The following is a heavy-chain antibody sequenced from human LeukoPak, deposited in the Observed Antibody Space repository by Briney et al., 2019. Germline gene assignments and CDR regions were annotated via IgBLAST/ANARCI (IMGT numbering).Heavy chain of an antibody. CDR2: IKQDGSEK. CDR3: ARNQRRLDY. V-gene: IGHV3-7*01. CDR1: GFTFSTYW. J-gene: IGHJ4*02. Sequence: GGSLRLSCAASGFTFSTYWMSWVRQAPGKGLELVANIKQDGSEKYYVDSVKGRFAISRDNAKNSLYLQVNSLRAEDTAVYYCARNQRRLDYWGQGTLVTVSS. D-gene: IGHD1-14*01.